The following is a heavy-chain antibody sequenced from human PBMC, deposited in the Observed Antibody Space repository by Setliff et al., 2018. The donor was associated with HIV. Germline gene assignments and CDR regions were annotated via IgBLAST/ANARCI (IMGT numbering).Heavy chain of an antibody. Sequence: ASVKVSCKASGYTFTSYYMHWVRQAPGQGLEWMGIINPSSGSTTYAQKFQGRVTMTRDTSTSTVYMEVSSLRSEDTAVYYCARDLYYYDSSGYYPGNYYGMDVWGQGTTVTVSS. CDR3: ARDLYYYDSSGYYPGNYYGMDV. CDR2: INPSSGST. J-gene: IGHJ6*02. CDR1: GYTFTSYY. D-gene: IGHD3-22*01. V-gene: IGHV1-46*01.